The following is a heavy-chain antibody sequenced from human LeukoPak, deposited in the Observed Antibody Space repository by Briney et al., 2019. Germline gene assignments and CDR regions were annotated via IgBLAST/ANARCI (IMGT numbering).Heavy chain of an antibody. Sequence: GGSLRLSCGASGFSFSSQAMSWVRQAPGKGLEWVSAISGSGGSTYYADSVKGRFTISRDNSKNTLYLQMSSLRAEDTAVYYCARGYDSSGYYTEFGYWGQGTLVTVSS. CDR1: GFSFSSQA. CDR3: ARGYDSSGYYTEFGY. D-gene: IGHD3-22*01. J-gene: IGHJ4*02. V-gene: IGHV3-23*01. CDR2: ISGSGGST.